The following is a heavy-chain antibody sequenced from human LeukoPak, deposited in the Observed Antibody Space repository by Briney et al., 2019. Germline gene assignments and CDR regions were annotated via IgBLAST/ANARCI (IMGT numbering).Heavy chain of an antibody. CDR3: ARDLYCSGGRCRSGDY. Sequence: PGGSLRLSCAASGFTFSSYSMNWVRQAPGKGLGWGSYISYSSSTIYYADSVKGGFTISRDNAKNSLYLQIDRLRDEDTAVFYCARDLYCSGGRCRSGDYWGQGTLVTVSS. D-gene: IGHD2-15*01. V-gene: IGHV3-48*02. CDR1: GFTFSSYS. J-gene: IGHJ4*02. CDR2: ISYSSSTI.